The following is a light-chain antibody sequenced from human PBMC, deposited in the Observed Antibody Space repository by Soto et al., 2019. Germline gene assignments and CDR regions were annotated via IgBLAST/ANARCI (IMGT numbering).Light chain of an antibody. J-gene: IGLJ1*01. CDR1: SSDVGGYNF. Sequence: QSALTLPASVSGSPGQSITISCTGTSSDVGGYNFVSWYQQHPDKAPKLMIYDVTNRPSGVSNRFSGSKSGNTASLTISALQAEDEADYYCSSYTSLSTYVFGTGTKVTVL. CDR3: SSYTSLSTYV. CDR2: DVT. V-gene: IGLV2-14*01.